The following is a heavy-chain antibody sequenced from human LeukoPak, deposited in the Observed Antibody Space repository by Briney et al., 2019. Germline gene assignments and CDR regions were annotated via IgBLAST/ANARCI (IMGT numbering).Heavy chain of an antibody. Sequence: SETLSLTCAVSGGSITSTNLWNWVRQPPGKGLEWIGQIHHSGSTNYNPSLKSRVTISVDKSNNQFSLKMRSVTAADTAVYYCARDRVYSSSWYWGQGTLVTVSS. V-gene: IGHV4-4*02. J-gene: IGHJ4*02. CDR2: IHHSGST. D-gene: IGHD6-13*01. CDR1: GGSITSTNL. CDR3: ARDRVYSSSWY.